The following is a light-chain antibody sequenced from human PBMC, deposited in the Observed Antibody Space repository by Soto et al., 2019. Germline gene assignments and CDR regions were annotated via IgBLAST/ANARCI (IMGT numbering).Light chain of an antibody. V-gene: IGLV1-40*01. Sequence: SVLTQPPSVSGAPGQRVTISCTGSSSNIGAGFDVHWYQLLPGTAPKLLIYGDNNRPSGVPDRFSGSKSGTSASLAITGLQAEDEADYYCQSYDSSLSAGVFGGGTQLTVL. CDR2: GDN. CDR1: SSNIGAGFD. J-gene: IGLJ3*02. CDR3: QSYDSSLSAGV.